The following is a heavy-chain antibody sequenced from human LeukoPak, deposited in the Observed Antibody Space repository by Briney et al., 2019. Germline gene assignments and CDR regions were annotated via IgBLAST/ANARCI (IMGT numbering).Heavy chain of an antibody. Sequence: SETLSLTCMVSGDSISGNYWTWIRQPPGKGLEWIGYIYYSGSTNYNPSLKNRVTISVDTSKNQFSLKLSSVTAADTAVYYCARHGYYGSSSSYYYYGMDVWGQGTTVTVSS. CDR3: ARHGYYGSSSSYYYYGMDV. V-gene: IGHV4-59*08. CDR2: IYYSGST. CDR1: GDSISGNY. D-gene: IGHD3-10*01. J-gene: IGHJ6*02.